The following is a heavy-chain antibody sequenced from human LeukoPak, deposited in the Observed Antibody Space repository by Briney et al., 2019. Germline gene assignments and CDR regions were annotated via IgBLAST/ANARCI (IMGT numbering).Heavy chain of an antibody. CDR3: ARGGTHRYFDWLSQTNYFNY. CDR1: GFTFSSYS. Sequence: GGSLRLSCAASGFTFSSYSMNWVRQAPGKGLEWVSSISSSSSYIYYADSVKGRFTISRDNAKNSLYLQMNSLRAEDTAVYYCARGGTHRYFDWLSQTNYFNYWGQGTLVTVSS. J-gene: IGHJ4*02. D-gene: IGHD3-9*01. CDR2: ISSSSSYI. V-gene: IGHV3-21*01.